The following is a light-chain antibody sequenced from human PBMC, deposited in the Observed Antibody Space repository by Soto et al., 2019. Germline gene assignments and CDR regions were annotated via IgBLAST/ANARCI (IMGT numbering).Light chain of an antibody. CDR2: KAS. J-gene: IGKJ1*01. V-gene: IGKV1-5*03. Sequence: DIQMTQSPSTLSASVGDRVTITCRASQGIISWLAWYQQKPGKAPKLLIYKASTLQSGVPSRFSGSGSGTAFTLAISSLQPDDSATYYCQQYNDNWTFGQGTKVEIK. CDR1: QGIISW. CDR3: QQYNDNWT.